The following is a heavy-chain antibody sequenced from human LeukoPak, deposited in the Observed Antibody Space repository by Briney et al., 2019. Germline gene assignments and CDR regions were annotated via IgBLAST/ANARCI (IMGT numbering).Heavy chain of an antibody. D-gene: IGHD6-19*01. CDR2: ISSSSSYI. J-gene: IGHJ5*02. CDR3: ARLAVAGWFDP. CDR1: AFTFTSYS. V-gene: IGHV3-21*01. Sequence: MPGGSLRPSCAAAAFTFTSYSTNCARQAPGKGLEWDSSISSSSSYIYYADSVQGRFTISRDNAKSSLYLQMNSLRAEDTAVYYCARLAVAGWFDPWGQGTLVTVSS.